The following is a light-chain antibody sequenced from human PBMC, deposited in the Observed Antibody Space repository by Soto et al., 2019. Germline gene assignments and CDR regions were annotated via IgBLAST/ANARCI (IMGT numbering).Light chain of an antibody. V-gene: IGKV3-20*01. Sequence: EIVLTQSPATLSLSPGERATLSCRASQTLTSNYLAWYQQKPGQAPRLLIHGAASRATGIPDRFSGSGSGTGFTLTISRLEPEDFAVYYCQQYSDSVLTFGGGTKVEIK. CDR1: QTLTSNY. CDR2: GAA. CDR3: QQYSDSVLT. J-gene: IGKJ4*01.